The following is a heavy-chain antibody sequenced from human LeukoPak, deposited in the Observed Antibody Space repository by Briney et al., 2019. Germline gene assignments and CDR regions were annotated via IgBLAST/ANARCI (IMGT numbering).Heavy chain of an antibody. J-gene: IGHJ2*01. CDR2: IYYIGST. V-gene: IGHV4-59*01. Sequence: SQTLSLTCTVSGGSISSYYWSWIRQPPGKGLEWIGYIYYIGSTNYNPSLKSRVTISVDTAKNQLSLKLSSVAAADTAGYYCARAAVSYCRGGSCYRYRSYWYFDLWGRGTLVTVSS. CDR1: GGSISSYY. CDR3: ARAAVSYCRGGSCYRYRSYWYFDL. D-gene: IGHD2-15*01.